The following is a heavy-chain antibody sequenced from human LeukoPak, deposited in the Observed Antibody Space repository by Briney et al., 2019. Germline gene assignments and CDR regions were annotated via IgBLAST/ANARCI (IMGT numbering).Heavy chain of an antibody. J-gene: IGHJ4*02. V-gene: IGHV3-30-3*01. CDR1: GFTFSSYA. D-gene: IGHD5-12*01. CDR2: ISSDRSNK. CDR3: ARDGDLRGYDLVESLDY. Sequence: PGGSLRLSCAASGFTFSSYAMHWVRQAPGKGLEWVAVISSDRSNKYYADSVKGRFTISRDNSKNTLYLQMNSLRAEDTAVYYCARDGDLRGYDLVESLDYWGQGTLVTVSS.